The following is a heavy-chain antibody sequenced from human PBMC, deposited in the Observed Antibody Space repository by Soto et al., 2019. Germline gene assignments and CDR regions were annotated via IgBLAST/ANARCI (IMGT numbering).Heavy chain of an antibody. CDR1: GGSISSGGYY. Sequence: QVQLQESGPGLVKPSQTLSLTCTVSGGSISSGGYYWSWLRPHTGKDLEWIGYNNYSGSTYYNPYLKRRVTLSVDTSKNQFSLKLSAVTAADTAVYYCARIDCGGDCSGMDVWGQGTTVTVSS. J-gene: IGHJ6*02. D-gene: IGHD2-21*01. V-gene: IGHV4-31*03. CDR3: ARIDCGGDCSGMDV. CDR2: NNYSGST.